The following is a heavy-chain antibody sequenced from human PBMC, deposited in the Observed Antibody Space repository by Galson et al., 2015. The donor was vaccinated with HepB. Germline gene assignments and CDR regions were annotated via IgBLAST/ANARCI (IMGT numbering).Heavy chain of an antibody. CDR2: IRSKANSYAT. CDR1: GFTFSGSA. V-gene: IGHV3-73*01. CDR3: TRQRRDGYKNYYYYGMDV. D-gene: IGHD5-24*01. Sequence: SLRLSCAASGFTFSGSAMHWVRQASGKGLEWVGRIRSKANSYATAYAASVKGRFTISRDDSKNTAYLQMNSLKTEDTAVYYCTRQRRDGYKNYYYYGMDVWGQGTTVTVSS. J-gene: IGHJ6*02.